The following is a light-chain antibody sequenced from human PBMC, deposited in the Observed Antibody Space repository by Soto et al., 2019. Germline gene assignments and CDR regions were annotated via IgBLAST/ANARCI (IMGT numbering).Light chain of an antibody. J-gene: IGLJ1*01. CDR2: EVT. CDR1: NGDIGNYDL. V-gene: IGLV2-23*02. CDR3: CSYAGSNTYV. Sequence: VLTQPASVSGSPGQSITFSCTGTNGDIGNYDLVSWYQQHPGKAPKLLISEVTKRPSGISYRFSGSKSGNTASLTISGLQAEDEADYYCCSYAGSNTYVFGTGTRSP.